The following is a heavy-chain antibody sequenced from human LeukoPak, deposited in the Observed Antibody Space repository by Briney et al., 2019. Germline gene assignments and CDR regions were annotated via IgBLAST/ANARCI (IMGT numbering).Heavy chain of an antibody. V-gene: IGHV3-23*01. Sequence: GGSLRLSCAASGFTFSSSAMSWVRQAPGKGLEWVSAISNNGGYTYYADSVQGRFTISRDNSKSTLCLQMNSLRAEDTAVYYCAKDVGKWESLHFFDYWGQGTLVTVSS. CDR3: AKDVGKWESLHFFDY. CDR1: GFTFSSSA. J-gene: IGHJ4*02. D-gene: IGHD1-26*01. CDR2: ISNNGGYT.